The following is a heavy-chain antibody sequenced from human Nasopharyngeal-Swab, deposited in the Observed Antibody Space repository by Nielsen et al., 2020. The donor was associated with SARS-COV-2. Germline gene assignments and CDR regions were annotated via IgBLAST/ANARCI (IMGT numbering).Heavy chain of an antibody. CDR2: ISSSSSYI. CDR1: GFTFSSYS. CDR3: AIEHEEAFDI. Sequence: GESLKISCAASGFTFSSYSMNWVRQAPGKGLEWVSSISSSSSYIYYADSVKGRFTISRDNAKNSLYLQMNSLRAEDTAVYYCAIEHEEAFDIWGQGTMVTVSS. J-gene: IGHJ3*02. V-gene: IGHV3-21*01.